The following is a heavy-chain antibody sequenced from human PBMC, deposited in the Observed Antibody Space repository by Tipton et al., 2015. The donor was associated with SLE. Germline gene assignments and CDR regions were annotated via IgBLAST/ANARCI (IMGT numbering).Heavy chain of an antibody. CDR1: GFTFDDYG. CDR2: INWNGGLT. D-gene: IGHD2-15*01. CDR3: SREAYCSAGSCFPGD. V-gene: IGHV3-20*04. J-gene: IGHJ4*02. Sequence: SLRLSCAASGFTFDDYGMRWVRQGPGKGLEWVSGINWNGGLTGYADSVKGRFTISRDNAKNSLYLQMSSLRAEDTALYYCSREAYCSAGSCFPGDWGQGTLVTVSS.